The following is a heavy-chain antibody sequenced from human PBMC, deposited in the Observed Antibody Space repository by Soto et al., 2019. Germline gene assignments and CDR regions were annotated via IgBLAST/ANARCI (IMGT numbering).Heavy chain of an antibody. D-gene: IGHD3-9*01. V-gene: IGHV4-39*01. CDR1: SGSISSNRYF. J-gene: IGHJ4*02. CDR2: IYYSGGT. CDR3: ARLQTGYLYYFAT. Sequence: SEALSVTCTVSSGSISSNRYFWGWIRQPPGKGLEWIESIYYSGGTYYNPSLKSRVTISVDTSKNQFSLKLSSVTAADTAVYYCARLQTGYLYYFATRRQATL.